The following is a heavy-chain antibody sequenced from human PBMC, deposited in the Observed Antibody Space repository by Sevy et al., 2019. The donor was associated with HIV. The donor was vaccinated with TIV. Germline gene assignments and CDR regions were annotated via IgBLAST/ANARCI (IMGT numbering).Heavy chain of an antibody. CDR3: TRLNWTTDALDV. CDR1: GFRFIGSP. CDR2: IKIKSENYAA. D-gene: IGHD1-20*01. V-gene: IGHV3-73*01. Sequence: GGSLRLSCAASGFRFIGSPILWVRQAPGKRLEWVGRIKIKSENYAAANGASVTGRVIISRDDSESTASLQLSNLKPEDTATYYCTRLNWTTDALDVWGQGTTVTVSS. J-gene: IGHJ6*02.